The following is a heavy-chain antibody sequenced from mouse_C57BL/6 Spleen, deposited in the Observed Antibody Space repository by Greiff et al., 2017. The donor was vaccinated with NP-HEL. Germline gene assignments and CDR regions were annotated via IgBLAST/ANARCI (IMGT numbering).Heavy chain of an antibody. V-gene: IGHV1-81*01. CDR1: GYTFTSYG. CDR3: AREGITTVVAKGLDY. CDR2: IYPRSGNT. J-gene: IGHJ2*01. D-gene: IGHD1-1*01. Sequence: VQLQQSGAELARPGASVKLSCKASGYTFTSYGISWVKQRTGQGLEWIGEIYPRSGNTYYNEKFKGKATLTADKSSSTAYVELRSLTSEDSAVYFCAREGITTVVAKGLDYWGQGTTLTVSS.